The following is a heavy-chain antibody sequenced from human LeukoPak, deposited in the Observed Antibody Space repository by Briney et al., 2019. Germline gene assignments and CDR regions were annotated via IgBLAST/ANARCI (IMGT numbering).Heavy chain of an antibody. Sequence: PSETLSLTCAVYGGSFSGYYRSWIRQPPGKGLEWIGEINHSGSTNYNPSLKSRVTISVDTSKNQFSLKLSSVTAADTAVYYCARVRATGAHDYWGQGTLVTVSS. CDR1: GGSFSGYY. D-gene: IGHD1-26*01. CDR2: INHSGST. CDR3: ARVRATGAHDY. J-gene: IGHJ4*02. V-gene: IGHV4-34*01.